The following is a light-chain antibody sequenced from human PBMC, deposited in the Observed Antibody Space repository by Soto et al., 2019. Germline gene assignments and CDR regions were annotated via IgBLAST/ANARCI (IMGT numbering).Light chain of an antibody. V-gene: IGLV1-47*02. CDR2: YNN. CDR3: AAWDDSLSGHWV. Sequence: QSVLTQPPSASGTPGQRVTISCSGSSSNIGSNFVYWYQQVPGTAPKLLIFYNNERPSGVPDRVSGSKSGTSASLAISGLRSDDEADYYCAAWDDSLSGHWVFGGGTKLTVL. J-gene: IGLJ3*02. CDR1: SSNIGSNF.